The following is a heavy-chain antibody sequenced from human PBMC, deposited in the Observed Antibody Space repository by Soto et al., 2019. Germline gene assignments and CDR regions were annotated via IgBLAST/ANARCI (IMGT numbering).Heavy chain of an antibody. D-gene: IGHD5-18*01. CDR2: ISDDGTNK. J-gene: IGHJ4*02. Sequence: LRLSFAASGFTFSGYAMHCVRQAPGKGLQWVAVISDDGTNKHYADSVRGRFTISRDNSKNTLYLQMDSLRPEDTAFYYCARDGSSRGLWLGPDYWGQGTQVTVSS. CDR3: ARDGSSRGLWLGPDY. V-gene: IGHV3-30-3*01. CDR1: GFTFSGYA.